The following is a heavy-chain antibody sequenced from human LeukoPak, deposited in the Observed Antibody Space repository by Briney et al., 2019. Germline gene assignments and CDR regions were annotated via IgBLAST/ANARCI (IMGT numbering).Heavy chain of an antibody. D-gene: IGHD3-16*02. CDR2: ISAYNGNT. J-gene: IGHJ5*02. CDR3: ARGMITFGGVIVSNWFDP. Sequence: GASVKVSCKASGYTFTSYGISWVRQAPGQGREWMGWISAYNGNTNYAQKPQGRVTMTTDTSTSTAYMELRSLRSDDTAVYYCARGMITFGGVIVSNWFDPWGQGTLVTVSS. V-gene: IGHV1-18*01. CDR1: GYTFTSYG.